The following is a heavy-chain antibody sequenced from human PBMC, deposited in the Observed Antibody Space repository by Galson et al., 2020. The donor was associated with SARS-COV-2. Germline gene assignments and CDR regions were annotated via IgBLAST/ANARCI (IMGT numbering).Heavy chain of an antibody. CDR2: ISAGSSYI. Sequence: GGSLRLSCAASGFPFSSYSMNWVRQAPAQGLEWVSSISAGSSYIYYADSVKGRFTISRDNAKNSLFLQMNSLRAEDTAVYYCARVGGMATTPTNYYYYGLDVWGQGTTVTVSS. J-gene: IGHJ6*02. D-gene: IGHD1-26*01. V-gene: IGHV3-21*01. CDR3: ARVGGMATTPTNYYYYGLDV. CDR1: GFPFSSYS.